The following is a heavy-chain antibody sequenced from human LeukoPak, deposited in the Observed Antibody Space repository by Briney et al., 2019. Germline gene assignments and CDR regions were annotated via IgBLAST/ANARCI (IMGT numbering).Heavy chain of an antibody. CDR2: IYTSGST. Sequence: SQTLSLTCTVSGGSISSGGYYWSWIRQPAGKGLEWIGRIYTSGSTNYNPSLKSRVTMSVDTSKNQFSLKLSSVTAADTAVYYCARERRGIAAAGDIWGQGTMVTVSS. CDR3: ARERRGIAAAGDI. CDR1: GGSISSGGYY. V-gene: IGHV4-61*02. D-gene: IGHD6-13*01. J-gene: IGHJ3*02.